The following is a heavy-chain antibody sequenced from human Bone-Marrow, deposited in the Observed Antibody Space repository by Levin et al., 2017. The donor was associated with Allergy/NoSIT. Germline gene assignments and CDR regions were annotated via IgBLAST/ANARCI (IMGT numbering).Heavy chain of an antibody. Sequence: GGSLRLSCAASGFAFSTYWMYWVRQAPGKGLLWVSRIQYDGTTTAYADAVKGRFTISRDNAKNTLYLQMDSLRAEDTAVYYCATLYSPGPGDYWGQGTLVTVSS. CDR1: GFAFSTYW. CDR2: IQYDGTTT. V-gene: IGHV3-74*01. J-gene: IGHJ4*02. CDR3: ATLYSPGPGDY. D-gene: IGHD5-12*01.